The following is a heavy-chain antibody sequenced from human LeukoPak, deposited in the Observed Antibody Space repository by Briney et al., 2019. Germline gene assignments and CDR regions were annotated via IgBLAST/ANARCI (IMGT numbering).Heavy chain of an antibody. CDR2: IIPIFGTA. J-gene: IGHJ4*02. D-gene: IGHD4-23*01. CDR3: TRSEEFVWYGGSMIPYYFDY. V-gene: IGHV1-69*13. CDR1: GGTFSSYA. Sequence: SVTVSCTASGGTFSSYAISWVRQAPGQGLEWMGGIIPIFGTANYAQKFQGRVTITADESTSTAYMELSSLRSEDTAVYYCTRSEEFVWYGGSMIPYYFDYWGQGTLVTVSS.